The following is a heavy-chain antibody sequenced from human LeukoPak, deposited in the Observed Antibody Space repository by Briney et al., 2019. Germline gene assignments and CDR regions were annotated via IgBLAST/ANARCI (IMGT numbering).Heavy chain of an antibody. CDR1: GFSVSNNY. J-gene: IGHJ4*02. V-gene: IGHV3-53*01. CDR3: ARDPPGIAASGTYY. D-gene: IGHD6-13*01. Sequence: GGSLRLSCAVSGFSVSNNYMNWVRQAPGKGLEWVSLIYSRGGTSYADSVKGRFTISRDSSKDTLFLQMNSLRVEDTAVYYCARDPPGIAASGTYYWGQGTLVTVSS. CDR2: IYSRGGT.